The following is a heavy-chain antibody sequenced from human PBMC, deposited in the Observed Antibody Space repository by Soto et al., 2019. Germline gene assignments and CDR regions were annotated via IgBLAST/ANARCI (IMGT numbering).Heavy chain of an antibody. J-gene: IGHJ2*01. CDR1: GFTFSSYA. Sequence: EVQLLESGGGLVQPGGSLRLSCAASGFTFSSYAMTWVRQAPGKGLEWVSAISGSGDSTYYAASVRGRFTISRDNSKNTLYLQMNSLRAEDTAVYYCARRNSGWYCDLWGRGTLVTVSS. D-gene: IGHD4-4*01. V-gene: IGHV3-23*01. CDR3: ARRNSGWYCDL. CDR2: ISGSGDST.